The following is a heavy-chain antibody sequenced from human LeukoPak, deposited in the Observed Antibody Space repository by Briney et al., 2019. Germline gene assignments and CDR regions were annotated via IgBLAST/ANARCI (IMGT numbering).Heavy chain of an antibody. V-gene: IGHV3-7*01. J-gene: IGHJ4*02. CDR1: GFTFSNYW. CDR3: ARDFAY. CDR2: IKQDGSEK. Sequence: GGSLRLSCAVSGFTFSNYWMNWVRQAPGKGLEWVANIKQDGSEKYYVDSVKGRFTISRDNAKNSLYLQTNSLRAEDTAVYYCARDFAYWGQGTLVTVSS.